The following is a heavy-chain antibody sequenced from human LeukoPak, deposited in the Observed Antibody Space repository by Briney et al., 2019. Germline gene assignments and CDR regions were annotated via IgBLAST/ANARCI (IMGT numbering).Heavy chain of an antibody. CDR1: GYTFTSYD. D-gene: IGHD2-2*01. Sequence: ASVKVSCKASGYTFTSYDINWVRQATGQGLEWMGWMNPNSGNTGYAQKFQGRVTMTRNTSISTAYMELSSLRSEDTAVYYCASRRPSYCSSTSCFGDAFDIWGQGTMVTVSS. V-gene: IGHV1-8*01. CDR3: ASRRPSYCSSTSCFGDAFDI. CDR2: MNPNSGNT. J-gene: IGHJ3*02.